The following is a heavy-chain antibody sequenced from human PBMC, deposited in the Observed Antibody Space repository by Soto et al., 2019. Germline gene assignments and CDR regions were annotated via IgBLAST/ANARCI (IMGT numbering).Heavy chain of an antibody. CDR3: AKTRGAMIYAISVYGMDV. D-gene: IGHD2-8*01. J-gene: IGHJ6*02. Sequence: EVQLLESGGGFIHPGGSLRLSCAASGFSFSSFAMNWVRQAPGQGLEWVPIISGSADSTFYADSVKGRFTISRDNSKCTLYLQINSLRAEDTAVYYCAKTRGAMIYAISVYGMDVWGQGTTVTVSS. V-gene: IGHV3-23*01. CDR1: GFSFSSFA. CDR2: ISGSADST.